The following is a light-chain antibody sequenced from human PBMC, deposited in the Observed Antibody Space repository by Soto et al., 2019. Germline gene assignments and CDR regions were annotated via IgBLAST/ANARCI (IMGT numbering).Light chain of an antibody. CDR1: SSDVGGYNY. V-gene: IGLV2-14*01. J-gene: IGLJ1*01. CDR3: TSYTGSTTLV. Sequence: VLTQPASVSGSPGQSITISCTGTSSDVGGYNYVSWYQQHPGKAPKLMIYEVSNRPSGVSTRFSGSKSGNTASLTISGLQAEDEADYYCTSYTGSTTLVFGTGTKVTVL. CDR2: EVS.